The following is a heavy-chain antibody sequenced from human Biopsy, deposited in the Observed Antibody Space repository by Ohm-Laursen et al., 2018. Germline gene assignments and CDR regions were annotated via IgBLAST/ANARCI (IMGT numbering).Heavy chain of an antibody. Sequence: GTLSLTCNVSGGDINNYYWSWIRQPAGKGLKWIGRIYPGGSTNYNPSLKSRVTMSVDTSKKQLSLRLGSVTAADTAMYYCASVVLGPTNDAFDLWGQGTMVVVSS. J-gene: IGHJ3*01. V-gene: IGHV4-4*07. D-gene: IGHD3-22*01. CDR1: GGDINNYY. CDR2: IYPGGST. CDR3: ASVVLGPTNDAFDL.